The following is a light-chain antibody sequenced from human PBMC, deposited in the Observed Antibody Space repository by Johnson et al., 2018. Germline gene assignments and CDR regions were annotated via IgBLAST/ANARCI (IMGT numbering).Light chain of an antibody. V-gene: IGLV1-51*02. Sequence: QSVLTQPPSVSAAPGQKVTISCSGSSSNIGNNYVSWYQQLPGTAPKLLIYENNKRPSGIPDRFSGSKSGTSATLGITGLQTGDEDDYYCGTGDRSLSAGNVFGTGTNVTVL. CDR2: ENN. CDR1: SSNIGNNY. CDR3: GTGDRSLSAGNV. J-gene: IGLJ1*01.